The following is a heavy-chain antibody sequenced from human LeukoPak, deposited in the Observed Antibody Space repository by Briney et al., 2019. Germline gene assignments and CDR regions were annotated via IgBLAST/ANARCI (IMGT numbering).Heavy chain of an antibody. D-gene: IGHD3-22*01. J-gene: IGHJ4*02. CDR2: IYYSGST. V-gene: IGHV4-30-4*01. Sequence: PSETLSLTCTVSGGSISSGDYHWSWSRQPPGKGLEWIGYIYYSGSTYYNPSLKSRVTISVDTSKSQFSLKLSSVTAADTAVYYCAREDSSGYLNSLYYFDYWGQGTLVTVSS. CDR1: GGSISSGDYH. CDR3: AREDSSGYLNSLYYFDY.